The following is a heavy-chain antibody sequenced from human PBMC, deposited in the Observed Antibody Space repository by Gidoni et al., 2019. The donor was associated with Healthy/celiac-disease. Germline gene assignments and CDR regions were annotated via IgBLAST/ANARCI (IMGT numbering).Heavy chain of an antibody. J-gene: IGHJ4*02. CDR1: GGSISSYY. D-gene: IGHD2-15*01. Sequence: QVQLQESGPGLVKPSGTLSLTCTVSGGSISSYYWSWIRQPPGKGLEWIGYIYYSGSTNYNPSLKSRVTISVDTSKNRFSLKLRSVTAADTAVYYCARVPPLEMAVEDWGQGTLVTVSS. CDR2: IYYSGST. CDR3: ARVPPLEMAVED. V-gene: IGHV4-59*01.